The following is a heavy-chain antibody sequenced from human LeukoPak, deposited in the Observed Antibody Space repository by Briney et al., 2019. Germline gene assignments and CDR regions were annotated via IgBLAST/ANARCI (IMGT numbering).Heavy chain of an antibody. CDR3: ARGGVAEDWFDP. CDR1: GGSISSSSYY. J-gene: IGHJ5*02. Sequence: SETLSLTCTVSGGSISSSSYYWGWIRQPPGKGLEWIGSIYYSGSTYYNPSLKSRVTISVDTSKNQFSLRLSSVTAADTAVYYCARGGVAEDWFDPWGQGTLVTVSS. V-gene: IGHV4-39*01. D-gene: IGHD6-19*01. CDR2: IYYSGST.